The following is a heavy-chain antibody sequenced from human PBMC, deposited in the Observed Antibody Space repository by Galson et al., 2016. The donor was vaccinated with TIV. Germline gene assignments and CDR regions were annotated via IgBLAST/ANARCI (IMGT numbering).Heavy chain of an antibody. CDR3: AREGVGYCSSTSCPYYGLDV. CDR1: GFTFSSYG. J-gene: IGHJ6*02. Sequence: SLRLSCAASGFTFSSYGMHWVRQAPGKGLDWVAIIWYDGSNEYYADSVKGRFTISRDNSKNTLYLQMNSLRAEDTAVYSCAREGVGYCSSTSCPYYGLDVWGQGTTVTVSS. D-gene: IGHD2-2*01. V-gene: IGHV3-33*01. CDR2: IWYDGSNE.